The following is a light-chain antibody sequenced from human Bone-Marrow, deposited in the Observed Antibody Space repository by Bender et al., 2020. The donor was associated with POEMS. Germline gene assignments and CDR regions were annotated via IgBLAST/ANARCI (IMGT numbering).Light chain of an antibody. Sequence: QYVVTHPPSLSEAPRQRLIISCSGSSSIIGYHGVNWYPQLPAEAPKLLIYYDDLLTPGVSDRFSASKTGTSASLAISELQSEDEALYYCSAWDDSLSGWVFGGGTKLTVL. J-gene: IGLJ3*02. CDR2: YDD. V-gene: IGLV1-36*01. CDR3: SAWDDSLSGWV. CDR1: SSIIGYHG.